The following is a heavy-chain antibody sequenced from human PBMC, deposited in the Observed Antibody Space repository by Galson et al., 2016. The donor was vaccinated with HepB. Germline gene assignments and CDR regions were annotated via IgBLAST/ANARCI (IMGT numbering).Heavy chain of an antibody. Sequence: CAISGDSVSSDGATWNWIRQSPSRGLGWLGRTYYRSRWINNYAESVKSRIIITPDTSKNQFSLHLDSVTPEGTALYYCGRETHGGHYDENWGQGTLVTVSS. D-gene: IGHD4-23*01. CDR2: TYYRSRWIN. J-gene: IGHJ1*01. CDR1: GDSVSSDGAT. CDR3: GRETHGGHYDEN. V-gene: IGHV6-1*01.